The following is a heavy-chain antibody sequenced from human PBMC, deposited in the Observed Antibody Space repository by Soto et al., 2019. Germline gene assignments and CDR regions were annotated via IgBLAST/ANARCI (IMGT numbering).Heavy chain of an antibody. CDR1: GFTFTSSA. CDR2: IGVGSGNR. D-gene: IGHD2-8*01. V-gene: IGHV1-58*01. J-gene: IGHJ4*02. Sequence: ASVKVSCKASGFTFTSSAVQWVRQARGQRLEWIGWIGVGSGNRHYAQKFQERVTITRDMSTNTAYMELSGLRAEGTAVYYWAALGVKYDHWGQGTLVTVSS. CDR3: AALGVKYDH.